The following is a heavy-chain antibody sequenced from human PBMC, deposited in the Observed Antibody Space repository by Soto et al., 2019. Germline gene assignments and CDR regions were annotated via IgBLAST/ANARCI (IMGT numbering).Heavy chain of an antibody. J-gene: IGHJ5*02. CDR1: VGSISNNY. Sequence: SETLSLTCTVSVGSISNNYWSWIRQPPGKGLEWIGYIYNRGNTNYNPSPKSRATITVDTSKNQFSLKLTSVTAADTAVYYCARAGGWYADWFDPCGQGTLVTVSS. CDR3: ARAGGWYADWFDP. CDR2: IYNRGNT. D-gene: IGHD6-19*01. V-gene: IGHV4-59*01.